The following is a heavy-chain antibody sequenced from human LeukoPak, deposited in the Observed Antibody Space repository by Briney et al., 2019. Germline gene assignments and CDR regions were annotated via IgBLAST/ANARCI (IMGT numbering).Heavy chain of an antibody. CDR1: GDSINTGGYY. V-gene: IGHV4-31*03. CDR2: IYYSGST. J-gene: IGHJ6*03. D-gene: IGHD3-9*01. Sequence: SQTLSLTCFVSGDSINTGGYYWSWIRQHPGKGLEWIGYIYYSGSTLYNPSLKSRVTISIDTSKNHFSLKMSSVTAADTAVYYCARSLDIGHYYYYMDVWGEGTTVTVSS. CDR3: ARSLDIGHYYYYMDV.